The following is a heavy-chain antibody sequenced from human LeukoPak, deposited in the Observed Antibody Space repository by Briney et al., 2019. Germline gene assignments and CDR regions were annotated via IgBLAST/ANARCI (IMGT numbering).Heavy chain of an antibody. J-gene: IGHJ4*02. V-gene: IGHV3-74*01. CDR1: GFTFSNYW. D-gene: IGHD1-26*01. CDR2: IKGDGGSP. CDR3: ARSGSHDY. Sequence: GGSLRLSCAASGFTFSNYWMHWVRQVPGKGLVWVSRIKGDGGSPTYADSVKGRFTISRDNAKHTLYLQMNSLRAEDTAVYYCARSGSHDYWGQGTLVTVSS.